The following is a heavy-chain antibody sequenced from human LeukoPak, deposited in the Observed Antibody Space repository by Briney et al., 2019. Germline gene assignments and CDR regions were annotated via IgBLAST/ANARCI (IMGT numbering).Heavy chain of an antibody. V-gene: IGHV1-2*02. CDR3: ARDLIAAAGTYGFDP. Sequence: ASVKVSCKASGYTFTGYYMHWVRQAPGQGLEWMGWINPNSGGTNYAQKFQGRVTMTRDTSISTAYMELSRLRSDDTAVYYCARDLIAAAGTYGFDPWGQGTLVTVSS. CDR2: INPNSGGT. J-gene: IGHJ5*02. CDR1: GYTFTGYY. D-gene: IGHD6-13*01.